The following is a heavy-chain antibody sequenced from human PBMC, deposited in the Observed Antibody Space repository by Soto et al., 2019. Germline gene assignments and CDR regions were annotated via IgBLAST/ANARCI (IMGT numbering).Heavy chain of an antibody. D-gene: IGHD6-19*01. Sequence: QLQLQESGPGLVKPSETLSLTCTVSGGSISSSSYYWGWIRQPPGKGLEWIGSIYYSGSTYYNPSLKSRVTISVDTSKNQFSLKLSSVTAADTAVYYCARRAGRQWLRYYYGMDVWGQGTTVTVSS. CDR2: IYYSGST. V-gene: IGHV4-39*01. CDR3: ARRAGRQWLRYYYGMDV. CDR1: GGSISSSSYY. J-gene: IGHJ6*02.